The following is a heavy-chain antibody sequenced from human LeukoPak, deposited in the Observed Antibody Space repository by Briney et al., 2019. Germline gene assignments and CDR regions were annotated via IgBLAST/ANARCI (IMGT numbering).Heavy chain of an antibody. J-gene: IGHJ2*01. CDR3: ARDYGDYDPVWYFDL. CDR2: IYYSGST. D-gene: IGHD4-17*01. Sequence: SETLSLTCTVSGGSISSYYWSWIRQPLGKGLEWIGYIYYSGSTNYNPSLKSRVTISVDTSKNQFSLKLSSVTAADTAVYYCARDYGDYDPVWYFDLWGRGTLVTVSS. V-gene: IGHV4-59*01. CDR1: GGSISSYY.